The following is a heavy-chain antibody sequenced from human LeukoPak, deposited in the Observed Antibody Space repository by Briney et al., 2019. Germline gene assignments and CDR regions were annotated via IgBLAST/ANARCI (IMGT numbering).Heavy chain of an antibody. V-gene: IGHV1-8*01. J-gene: IGHJ6*02. D-gene: IGHD1-26*01. CDR1: GYTFTSYD. CDR3: ASAYGVSPFSGYYYYGMDV. CDR2: MNPNSGNT. Sequence: ASVKVSCKASGYTFTSYDINWVRQATGQGLEWMGWMNPNSGNTGYAQKFQGRVTMTRNTSISTAYMELSGLRSEDTAVYYCASAYGVSPFSGYYYYGMDVWGQGTTVTVSS.